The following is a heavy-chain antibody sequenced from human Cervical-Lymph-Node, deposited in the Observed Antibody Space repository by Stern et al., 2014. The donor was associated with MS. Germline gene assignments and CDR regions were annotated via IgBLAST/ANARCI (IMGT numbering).Heavy chain of an antibody. D-gene: IGHD1-26*01. CDR2: ISYDGSNQ. CDR3: AKDLGGSYYHYYYGMDV. CDR1: GFTFSSYG. Sequence: QVQLVESGGGVVQPGRSLRLSCAASGFTFSSYGMHWVRQAPGKGLVLVAVISYDGSNQYYADSVKGRFTISRDNSKNTLYLQMNSLRAEDTAVYYCAKDLGGSYYHYYYGMDVWGQGTTVTVSS. J-gene: IGHJ6*02. V-gene: IGHV3-30*18.